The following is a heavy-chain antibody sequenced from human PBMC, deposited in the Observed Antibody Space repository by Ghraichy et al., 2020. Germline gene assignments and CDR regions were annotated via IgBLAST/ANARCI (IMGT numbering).Heavy chain of an antibody. Sequence: SETLSLTCSVSGGSITSNTYSWGWIRQPPGKGLEWIGTIYYSGYTYYNPSLKSRVTISLDTSKNQFSLNLNSVTAADTAVYYCARDLRWVEPTSYYALDVWGQGTTVTVSS. CDR2: IYYSGYT. D-gene: IGHD1-26*01. CDR1: GGSITSNTYS. J-gene: IGHJ6*02. V-gene: IGHV4-39*07. CDR3: ARDLRWVEPTSYYALDV.